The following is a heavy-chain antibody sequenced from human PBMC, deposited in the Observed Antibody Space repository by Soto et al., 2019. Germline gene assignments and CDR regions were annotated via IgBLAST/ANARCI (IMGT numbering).Heavy chain of an antibody. CDR1: GYTFINNH. V-gene: IGHV1-18*01. J-gene: IGHJ4*02. CDR3: AKSPRGEMATD. CDR2: INTYNGMT. Sequence: QVQLVQSGGEVKKPGASVTVSCKASGYTFINNHITWVRQAPGQGLEWMAWINTYNGMTDYAQRFQGRVTMTRDTSTSTAYMELRNLGSDDTAVYFCAKSPRGEMATDWGQGTLVTVSS. D-gene: IGHD5-12*01.